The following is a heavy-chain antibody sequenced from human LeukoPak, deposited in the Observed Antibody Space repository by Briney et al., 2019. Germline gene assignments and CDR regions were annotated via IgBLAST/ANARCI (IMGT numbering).Heavy chain of an antibody. D-gene: IGHD3-22*01. CDR2: IYYSGST. Sequence: PSETLSLTCTVSGGSISSGGYSWSWIRQHPGKGLEWIGYIYYSGSTYYNPSLKSRVTISVDTSKNQFSLKLSSVTAADTAVYYCARHESAYHDSSGYNFGYFDYWGQGTLVTVSS. J-gene: IGHJ4*02. CDR1: GGSISSGGYS. V-gene: IGHV4-31*03. CDR3: ARHESAYHDSSGYNFGYFDY.